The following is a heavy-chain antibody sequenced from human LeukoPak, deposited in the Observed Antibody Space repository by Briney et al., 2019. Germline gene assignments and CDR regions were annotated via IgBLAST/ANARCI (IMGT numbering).Heavy chain of an antibody. D-gene: IGHD7-27*01. Sequence: PSVLLSLTCTVCGGSISSYYWSWIPQPPGKGLEWIGYSYCSGSTNYIPSLNSRVTISADTSKNQISLKLSSVAATDTAVYYCARLHPGDYWGQGTLVTVS. CDR2: SYCSGST. CDR3: ARLHPGDY. V-gene: IGHV4-59*08. CDR1: GGSISSYY. J-gene: IGHJ4*02.